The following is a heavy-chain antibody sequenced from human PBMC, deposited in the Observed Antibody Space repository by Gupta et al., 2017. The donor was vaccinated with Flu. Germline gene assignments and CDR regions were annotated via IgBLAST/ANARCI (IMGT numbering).Heavy chain of an antibody. CDR3: ATLGTGSSKFDY. CDR2: IHPKRGDT. D-gene: IGHD6-6*01. J-gene: IGHJ4*02. CDR1: YY. Sequence: YYIHWVRQAPGQGLEWMGRIHPKRGDTIQVQNFQGRVAMTRDRSTSTAYIEVSSLTFDDTAVYYCATLGTGSSKFDYWGQGTLVTVSS. V-gene: IGHV1-2*06.